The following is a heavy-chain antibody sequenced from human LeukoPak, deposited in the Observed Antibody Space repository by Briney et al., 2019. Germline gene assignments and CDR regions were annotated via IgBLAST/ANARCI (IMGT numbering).Heavy chain of an antibody. CDR2: IKQDGSEK. CDR1: GFTFSDYY. V-gene: IGHV3-7*01. J-gene: IGHJ4*02. D-gene: IGHD6-19*01. Sequence: GGSLRLSCAASGFTFSDYYMSWVRQAPGKGLEWVANIKQDGSEKYYVDSVKGRFTISRDNAKNSLYLQMNSLRAEDTAVYYCARDWGGRSAVAGTFDYWGQGTLVTVSS. CDR3: ARDWGGRSAVAGTFDY.